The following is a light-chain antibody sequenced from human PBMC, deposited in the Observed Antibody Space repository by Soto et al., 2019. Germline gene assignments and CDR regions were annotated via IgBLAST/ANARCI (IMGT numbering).Light chain of an antibody. Sequence: SSLSASVGDRVSITCRASQAISSALACYQHKPGKPPKILIYDASSVQSGVPSRFSGSEAGTECTLTISSLQPEDFATYYCQQLKSYPFTFGQGTRLEIK. CDR2: DAS. V-gene: IGKV1-13*02. CDR1: QAISSA. J-gene: IGKJ5*01. CDR3: QQLKSYPFT.